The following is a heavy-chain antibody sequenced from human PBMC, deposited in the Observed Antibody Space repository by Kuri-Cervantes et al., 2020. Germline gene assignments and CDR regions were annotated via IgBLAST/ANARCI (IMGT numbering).Heavy chain of an antibody. CDR1: GFTFSIYI. Sequence: SLKISCAASGFTFSIYIMNWVRQAPGKGLEWVSGISWNSGSIGYADSVKGRFTISRDNAKNSLYLQMNSLRAEDTALYYCAKVALVGPYFYYYYIDVWGKGTTVTVSS. CDR2: ISWNSGSI. D-gene: IGHD3-9*01. V-gene: IGHV3-9*01. J-gene: IGHJ6*03. CDR3: AKVALVGPYFYYYYIDV.